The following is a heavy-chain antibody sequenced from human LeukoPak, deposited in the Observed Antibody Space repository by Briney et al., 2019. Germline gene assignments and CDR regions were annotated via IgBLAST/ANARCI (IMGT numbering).Heavy chain of an antibody. Sequence: SETLSLTCTVSGGSISNYYWSWIRQPPGKGREWIGYISDSGTTNYNPSLKNRVTTSLDTTKNHFSLQLRSVTAADTAVYYCARDFMVRGDQVNYYYYYMDVWGTGATITVSS. CDR2: ISDSGTT. J-gene: IGHJ6*03. D-gene: IGHD3-10*01. CDR1: GGSISNYY. CDR3: ARDFMVRGDQVNYYYYYMDV. V-gene: IGHV4-59*01.